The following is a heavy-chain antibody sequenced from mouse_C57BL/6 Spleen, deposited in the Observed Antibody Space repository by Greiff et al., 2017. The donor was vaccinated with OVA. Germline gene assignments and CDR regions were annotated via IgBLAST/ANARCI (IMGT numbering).Heavy chain of an antibody. V-gene: IGHV1-64*01. D-gene: IGHD3-2*02. Sequence: QVQLQQPGAELVKPGASVKLSCKASGYTFTSYWMHWVKQRPGQGLEWIGMIHPNSGSTNYNEKFKSKATLTVDKSSSTAYMQLSSLTSEDSAVYYCARKTAQARFDYWGQGTTLTVSS. J-gene: IGHJ2*01. CDR3: ARKTAQARFDY. CDR1: GYTFTSYW. CDR2: IHPNSGST.